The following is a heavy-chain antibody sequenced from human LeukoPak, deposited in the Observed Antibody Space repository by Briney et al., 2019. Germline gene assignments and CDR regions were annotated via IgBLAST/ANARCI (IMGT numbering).Heavy chain of an antibody. J-gene: IGHJ3*02. CDR1: GFTFSDYY. V-gene: IGHV3-11*06. D-gene: IGHD7-27*01. CDR2: ISSSSSYA. Sequence: PGGSLRLSCAASGFTFSDYYMSWIRQAPGKGLEWVSYISSSSSYANYADSVKGRFTISRDNAKNSLYLQMNSLRAEDTAVYYCARHWGGIRAFDIWGQGTMVTVSS. CDR3: ARHWGGIRAFDI.